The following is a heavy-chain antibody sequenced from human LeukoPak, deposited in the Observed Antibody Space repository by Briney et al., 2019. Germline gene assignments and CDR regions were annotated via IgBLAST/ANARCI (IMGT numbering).Heavy chain of an antibody. D-gene: IGHD1-26*01. CDR3: ARDGLYSGPCDY. V-gene: IGHV3-30*04. CDR1: GFTFSSYA. J-gene: IGHJ4*02. CDR2: ISYDGSNK. Sequence: GGSLRLSCAASGFTFSSYAMHWVRQAPGKGLEWVAVISYDGSNKYYADSVKGRFTISRDNSKNTLYLQMNSLRAEDTAVYYCARDGLYSGPCDYWGQGTLVTVSS.